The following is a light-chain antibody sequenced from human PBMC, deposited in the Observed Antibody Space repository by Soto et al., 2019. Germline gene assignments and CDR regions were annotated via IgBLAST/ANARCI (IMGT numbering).Light chain of an antibody. V-gene: IGLV2-23*02. J-gene: IGLJ3*02. CDR2: EVS. CDR1: SRDVGSYNL. Sequence: QSALTQPTSVSGSPGQSITISCTGTSRDVGSYNLVTWYQQHPGNAPKLMIYEVSKRPSGLSNRFSASKSGSTASLTISGLQVEDEAVYYFCSYAGGGTWVFGGGTKVTVL. CDR3: CSYAGGGTWV.